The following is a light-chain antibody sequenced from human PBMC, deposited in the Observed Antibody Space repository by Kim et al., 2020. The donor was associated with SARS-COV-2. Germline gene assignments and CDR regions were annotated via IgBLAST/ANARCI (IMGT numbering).Light chain of an antibody. CDR3: QQFGNSPPVS. V-gene: IGKV3-20*01. J-gene: IGKJ4*01. CDR2: GAS. CDR1: QSVSNNY. Sequence: PGERATLSCRASQSVSNNYLAWYQQKPAQAPRLLIYGASTRATGIPDRFSGSGSGTDFTLTISRLEPEDFAVYYCQQFGNSPPVSFGGGTKVDI.